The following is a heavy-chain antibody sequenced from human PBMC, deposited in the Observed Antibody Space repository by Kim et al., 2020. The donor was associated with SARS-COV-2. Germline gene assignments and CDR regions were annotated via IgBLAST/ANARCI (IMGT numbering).Heavy chain of an antibody. Sequence: GGSLRLSCAASEFSFSSYAMHWVRQAPGKGLEWVAVISNDGTEKSYAESVKGRFTISRDNSRNTLYLEMNNVRPEDTAMYHCTNGYNYDSSGPPDHWGRG. CDR1: EFSFSSYA. CDR3: TNGYNYDSSGPPDH. D-gene: IGHD3-16*01. V-gene: IGHV3-30*18. J-gene: IGHJ4*02. CDR2: ISNDGTEK.